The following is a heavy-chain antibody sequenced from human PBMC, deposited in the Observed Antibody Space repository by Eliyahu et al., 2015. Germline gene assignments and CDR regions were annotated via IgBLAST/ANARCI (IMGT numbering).Heavy chain of an antibody. D-gene: IGHD7-27*01. CDR1: GFSFSNAW. V-gene: IGHV3-15*01. CDR2: IKRNADGGTT. CDR3: IAGLGTTDFDY. J-gene: IGHJ4*02. Sequence: EMQLVESGGGLVKPAGSLRLSCXASGFSFSNAWMTWVRQAPGKGLEWGGRIKRNADGGTTLYAAPVKGRFTISRDDSQNTVYLQMNSLKSEDTAVYYCIAGLGTTDFDYWGQGTLVTVSS.